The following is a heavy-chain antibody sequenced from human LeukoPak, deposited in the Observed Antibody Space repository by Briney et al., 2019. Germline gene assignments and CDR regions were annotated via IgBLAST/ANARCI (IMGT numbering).Heavy chain of an antibody. J-gene: IGHJ2*01. V-gene: IGHV4-59*08. D-gene: IGHD3-3*01. CDR2: IYFSGST. CDR3: ARLKHMSSYWGSADWYFDV. Sequence: SETLSLTCTVSGGSISSYYWSWIRQPPAKGLECNGYIYFSGSTNYNPSLKSRVTISVDTSKNQFSLKLNSVTAADTAVYYCARLKHMSSYWGSADWYFDVWGRGTLVTVST. CDR1: GGSISSYY.